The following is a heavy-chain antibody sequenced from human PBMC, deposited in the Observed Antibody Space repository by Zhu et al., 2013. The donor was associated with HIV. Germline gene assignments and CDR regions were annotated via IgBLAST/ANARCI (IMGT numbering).Heavy chain of an antibody. CDR1: GGSLNMYY. D-gene: IGHD6-13*01. J-gene: IGHJ6*02. Sequence: QVQLRESGPRLVKPSETLSLTCSVSGGSLNMYYWGWIRQSPRKGLEWIGSVYSNGRADYTASLKGRVTISVDRSKNQFSLKLTSVTAADTGLYYCAREQQLALYYYYYGLDVWGQGTTVTVSS. V-gene: IGHV4-4*08. CDR3: AREQQLALYYYYYGLDV. CDR2: VYSNGRA.